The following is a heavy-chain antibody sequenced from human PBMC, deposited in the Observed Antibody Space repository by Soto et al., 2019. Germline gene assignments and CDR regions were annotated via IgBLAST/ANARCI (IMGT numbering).Heavy chain of an antibody. CDR2: IIPIFGTA. J-gene: IGHJ5*02. CDR1: GGTFSSYA. V-gene: IGHV1-69*01. D-gene: IGHD6-19*01. CDR3: ARDTSGSSGWYGPWAFDP. Sequence: QVQLVQSGAEVKKPGSSVKVSCKASGGTFSSYAISWVRQAPGQGLEWMGGIIPIFGTANYAQKFQGRVMITADESTSTAYMELSSLRSEDTAVYYCARDTSGSSGWYGPWAFDPWGQGTLVTVSS.